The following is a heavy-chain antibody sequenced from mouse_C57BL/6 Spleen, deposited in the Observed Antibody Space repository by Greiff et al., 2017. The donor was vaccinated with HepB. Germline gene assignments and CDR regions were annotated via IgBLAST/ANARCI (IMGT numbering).Heavy chain of an antibody. D-gene: IGHD1-1*01. CDR3: TKDDGSSPYWYFDF. Sequence: VQLQQSGAELVRPGASVKLSCTASGFHIKDYYMHWVKQRPEQGLEWIGRIDPEDGDTEYAPKFQGKATMTADTSSNTAYLQLSSLTSEDTAVYYCTKDDGSSPYWYFDFWGTGTPVTVSS. CDR1: GFHIKDYY. V-gene: IGHV14-1*01. J-gene: IGHJ1*03. CDR2: IDPEDGDT.